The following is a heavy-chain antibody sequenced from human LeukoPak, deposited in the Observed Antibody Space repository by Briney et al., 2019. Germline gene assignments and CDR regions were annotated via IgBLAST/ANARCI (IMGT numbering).Heavy chain of an antibody. CDR3: ARDWRGYSGYNY. D-gene: IGHD5-12*01. J-gene: IGHJ4*02. CDR1: GYTFTSYG. V-gene: IGHV1-18*01. Sequence: ASVKVSCKSSGYTFTSYGTSWVRQAPGQGLEWMGWISAYNGNTNYAQKLQGRVTMTTDTSTSPAYMELRSLRSDDTAVYYCARDWRGYSGYNYWGQGTLVTVSS. CDR2: ISAYNGNT.